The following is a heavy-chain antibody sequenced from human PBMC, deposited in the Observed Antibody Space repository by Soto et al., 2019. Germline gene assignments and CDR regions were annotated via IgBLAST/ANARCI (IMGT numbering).Heavy chain of an antibody. CDR1: GFSFISYS. V-gene: IGHV3-48*01. Sequence: GGSLRLSCVASGFSFISYSMNWVRQAPGKGLEWISYITSSSRTTDYADSVRGRFTGSRDNGKNSLYLQMNNLRADDTAVYYCVRDTDWAFDYWAQGTLVTVSS. CDR2: ITSSSRTT. CDR3: VRDTDWAFDY. D-gene: IGHD3-9*01. J-gene: IGHJ4*02.